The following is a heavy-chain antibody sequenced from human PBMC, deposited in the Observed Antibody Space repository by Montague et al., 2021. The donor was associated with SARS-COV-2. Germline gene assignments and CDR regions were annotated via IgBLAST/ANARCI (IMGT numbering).Heavy chain of an antibody. CDR2: IYISGST. CDR1: GGSIRTSSYY. D-gene: IGHD2-2*01. Sequence: SETLSLTCTVSGGSIRTSSYYWGWIRQPPGKGLDWIRRIYISGSTNYNPSLKSRVTMSVDTSKNQFSLKLSSVTAADTAVYYCARTVVVPAAMSRYYGMDVWGQGTSVTVSS. CDR3: ARTVVVPAAMSRYYGMDV. J-gene: IGHJ6*02. V-gene: IGHV4-61*05.